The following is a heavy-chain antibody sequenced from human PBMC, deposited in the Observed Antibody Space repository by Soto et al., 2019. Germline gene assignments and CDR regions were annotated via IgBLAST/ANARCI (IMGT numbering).Heavy chain of an antibody. J-gene: IGHJ6*02. CDR2: INAGNDNT. D-gene: IGHD3-3*01. Sequence: ASVKVSCKASGYTFTSYVMHWVRQAPGQRLEWMGWINAGNDNTKYSQKFQGRVTITRDTSASTVYMELSSLSSEDTAVYYCARVGHYYYGMDVWGQGTTVTVSS. V-gene: IGHV1-3*01. CDR1: GYTFTSYV. CDR3: ARVGHYYYGMDV.